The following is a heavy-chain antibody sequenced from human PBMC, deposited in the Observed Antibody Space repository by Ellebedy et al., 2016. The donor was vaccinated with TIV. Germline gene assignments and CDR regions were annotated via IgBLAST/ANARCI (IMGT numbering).Heavy chain of an antibody. J-gene: IGHJ2*01. V-gene: IGHV4-39*07. CDR3: TKALGDTRYFDL. CDR2: INHSGST. CDR1: GASMSSRNYY. D-gene: IGHD3-16*01. Sequence: MPSETLSLTCVVSGASMSSRNYYWTWIRQPPGKGLEWIGEINHSGSTNYNPSLKSRVTISVDTSKSWFSLRLSSVTAADTAVYYCTKALGDTRYFDLWGRGTLVTVSS.